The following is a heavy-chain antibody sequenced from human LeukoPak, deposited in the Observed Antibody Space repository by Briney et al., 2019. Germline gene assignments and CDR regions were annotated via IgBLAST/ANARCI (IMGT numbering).Heavy chain of an antibody. CDR3: ARGRGSYYGQDAFDI. J-gene: IGHJ3*02. CDR1: GYTFTGYY. Sequence: ASVKVSCKVSGYTFTGYYMHWVRQAPGQGLEWMGWINPNSGGTNYAQKFQGRVTMTRDTSISTAYMELSRLRSDDTAVYYCARGRGSYYGQDAFDIWGQGTMVTVSS. CDR2: INPNSGGT. D-gene: IGHD1-26*01. V-gene: IGHV1-2*02.